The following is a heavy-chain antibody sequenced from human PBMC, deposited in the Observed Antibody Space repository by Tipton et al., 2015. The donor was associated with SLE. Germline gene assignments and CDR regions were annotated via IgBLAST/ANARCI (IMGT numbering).Heavy chain of an antibody. CDR3: ARGKGRNWGWGWFDP. J-gene: IGHJ5*02. D-gene: IGHD7-27*01. V-gene: IGHV4-61*02. Sequence: TLSLTCTVSGGSISSGSYYWSWIRQPAGKGLEWIGRIYTSGSTNYNPSLKSRVTISVDTSKNQFSLKLSSVTAADTAVYYCARGKGRNWGWGWFDPWGQGILVTVSS. CDR1: GGSISSGSYY. CDR2: IYTSGST.